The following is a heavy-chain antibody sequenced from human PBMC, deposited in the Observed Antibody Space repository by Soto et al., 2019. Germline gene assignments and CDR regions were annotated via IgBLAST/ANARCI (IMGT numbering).Heavy chain of an antibody. CDR3: ARGGGGSSSWYLRGYGMDV. V-gene: IGHV4-34*01. D-gene: IGHD6-13*01. CDR1: GGSFSGYY. CDR2: INHSGST. Sequence: SETLSLTYAVYGGSFSGYYWSWIRQPPGKGLEWIGEINHSGSTNYNPSLKSRVTISVDTSKNQFSLKLSSVTAADTAVYYCARGGGGSSSWYLRGYGMDVWGQGTTVTVSS. J-gene: IGHJ6*02.